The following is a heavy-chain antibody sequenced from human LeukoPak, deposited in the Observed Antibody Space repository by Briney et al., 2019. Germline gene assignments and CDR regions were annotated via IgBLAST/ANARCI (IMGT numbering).Heavy chain of an antibody. Sequence: GASVKVSCKASGYTFTSYGISWVRQAPGQGLEWMGWISAYNGNTNYARKLQGRVTMTTDTSTSTAYMELRSLRSDDTAVYYCARYRAYSSGWYGDFDYWGQGTLVTVSS. CDR2: ISAYNGNT. CDR1: GYTFTSYG. V-gene: IGHV1-18*01. CDR3: ARYRAYSSGWYGDFDY. D-gene: IGHD6-19*01. J-gene: IGHJ4*02.